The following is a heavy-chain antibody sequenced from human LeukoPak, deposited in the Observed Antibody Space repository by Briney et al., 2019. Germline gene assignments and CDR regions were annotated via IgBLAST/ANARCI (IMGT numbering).Heavy chain of an antibody. Sequence: PGGSLRLSCAASGSTFGSYAMSWVRQAPGKGLEWVSAISGSGGSTYYADSVKGRFTISRDNSKNTLYLQMNSLRAEDTAVYYCAKSVGVVVPAALDYWGQGTLVTVSS. CDR2: ISGSGGST. CDR3: AKSVGVVVPAALDY. D-gene: IGHD2-2*01. V-gene: IGHV3-23*01. J-gene: IGHJ4*02. CDR1: GSTFGSYA.